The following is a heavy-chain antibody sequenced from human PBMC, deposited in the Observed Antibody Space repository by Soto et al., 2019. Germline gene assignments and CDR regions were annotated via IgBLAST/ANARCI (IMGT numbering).Heavy chain of an antibody. D-gene: IGHD3-3*01. V-gene: IGHV1-69*01. Sequence: QVQLVQSGAEVKKPGSSVKVSCKASGGTFSSYAISWVRQAPGQGLEWMGGIIPIFGTANYAQKFQGRVTITADESTSTAYLELSSLRSEDTAVYYCARVDTIFGVVTYHLLDYWGQGTLVTVSS. CDR2: IIPIFGTA. J-gene: IGHJ4*02. CDR1: GGTFSSYA. CDR3: ARVDTIFGVVTYHLLDY.